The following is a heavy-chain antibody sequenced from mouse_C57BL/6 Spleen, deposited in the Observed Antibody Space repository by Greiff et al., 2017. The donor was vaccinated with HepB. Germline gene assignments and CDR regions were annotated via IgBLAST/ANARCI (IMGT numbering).Heavy chain of an antibody. Sequence: VQLQQPGAELVKPGASVKLSCKASGYTFTSYWMHWVKQRPGRGLGWIGRIDPNSGGTKYNEKFKSKATLTVDKPSSTAYMPLSSLTSEDSAVYYCARPIYDGYYLFAYWGQGTLVTVSA. CDR1: GYTFTSYW. V-gene: IGHV1-72*01. CDR3: ARPIYDGYYLFAY. D-gene: IGHD2-3*01. CDR2: IDPNSGGT. J-gene: IGHJ3*01.